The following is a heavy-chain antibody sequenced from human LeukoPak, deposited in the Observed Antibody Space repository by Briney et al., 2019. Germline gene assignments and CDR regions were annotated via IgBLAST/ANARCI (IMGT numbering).Heavy chain of an antibody. Sequence: GASVKVSCKVSGYTLTELSMHWVRQAPGKGLEWMGWINPNHGDTNYAQKFQDRVSMTRDTSISTAYMHLSRLRSADTAVYYCARSPHILTGENFDYWGQGTLLTVSS. CDR1: GYTLTELS. CDR2: INPNHGDT. CDR3: ARSPHILTGENFDY. J-gene: IGHJ4*02. V-gene: IGHV1-2*02. D-gene: IGHD3-9*01.